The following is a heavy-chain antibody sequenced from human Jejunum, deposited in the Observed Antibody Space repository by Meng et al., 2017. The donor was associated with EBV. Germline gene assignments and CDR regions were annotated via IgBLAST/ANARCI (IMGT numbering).Heavy chain of an antibody. CDR2: IYYTGRT. CDR1: GASSSSGHW. Sequence: QGQVQEAGPGLVQPSGTRSLTCAVSGASSSSGHWWIWVRQAPGEGLEWIGEIYYTGRTNYNPSLKSRVSMSIDKSKNQFSLNLNSVTVADTAVYYCATSMSGYSYGYSWGQGTLVTVSS. V-gene: IGHV4-4*02. D-gene: IGHD5-12*01. CDR3: ATSMSGYSYGYS. J-gene: IGHJ5*02.